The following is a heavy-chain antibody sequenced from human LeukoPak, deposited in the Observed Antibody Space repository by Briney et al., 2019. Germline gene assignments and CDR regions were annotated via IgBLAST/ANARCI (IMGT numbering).Heavy chain of an antibody. CDR2: INHSGST. CDR1: GGSFSGYY. D-gene: IGHD5-18*01. CDR3: ARGRRYSYGYRYYFDY. V-gene: IGHV4-34*01. Sequence: SETLSLTCAVYGGSFSGYYWSWIRQPPGKGLEWIGEINHSGSTNYNPSLKSRGTISVDTSKNQFSLKLSSVTAADTAVYYCARGRRYSYGYRYYFDYWGQGTLVTVSS. J-gene: IGHJ4*02.